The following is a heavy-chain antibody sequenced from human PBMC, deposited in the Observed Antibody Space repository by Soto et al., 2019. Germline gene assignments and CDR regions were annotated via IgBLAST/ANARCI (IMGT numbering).Heavy chain of an antibody. CDR3: ARERRGYCYGDY. Sequence: QVQLVQSGAEVKKPGASVKVSCKASGYTFTSYGITWVRQAPGQGLEWMGWVNIYEGSTNYAQKFQGRVTMTTDTSTSTVYLELRSLRSDDTAIYYCARERRGYCYGDYWGQGTLVTVSS. D-gene: IGHD5-18*01. J-gene: IGHJ4*02. CDR1: GYTFTSYG. V-gene: IGHV1-18*01. CDR2: VNIYEGST.